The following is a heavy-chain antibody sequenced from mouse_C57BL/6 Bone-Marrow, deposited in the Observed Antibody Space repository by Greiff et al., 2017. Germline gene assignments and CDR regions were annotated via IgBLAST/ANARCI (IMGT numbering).Heavy chain of an antibody. V-gene: IGHV5-16*01. CDR1: GFTFSDYY. CDR3: ARGADDYDAMDY. CDR2: INYDGSST. J-gene: IGHJ4*01. Sequence: EVKLMESEGGLVQPGSSMKLSCTASGFTFSDYYMAWVRQVPEKGLEWVANINYDGSSTYYLDSLKSRFIISRDNAKNILYLQMSSLKSEDTATYYCARGADDYDAMDYWGQGTSVTVSS.